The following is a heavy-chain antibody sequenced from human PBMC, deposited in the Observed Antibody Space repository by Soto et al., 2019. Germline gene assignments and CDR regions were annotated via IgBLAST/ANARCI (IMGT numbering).Heavy chain of an antibody. CDR3: AGDPDSHYNDSHAGAHITAAVH. CDR2: IIPIIGII. J-gene: IGHJ4*02. Sequence: ASVKVSCKASGGTFSTYTITWVRQAPGQGLEWMGRIIPIIGIINYAQKFQGRVTISADKFTGTAYMELTGLRSDDTAVYYCAGDPDSHYNDSHAGAHITAAVHWGQGTLVTVSS. CDR1: GGTFSTYT. V-gene: IGHV1-69*04. D-gene: IGHD6-13*01.